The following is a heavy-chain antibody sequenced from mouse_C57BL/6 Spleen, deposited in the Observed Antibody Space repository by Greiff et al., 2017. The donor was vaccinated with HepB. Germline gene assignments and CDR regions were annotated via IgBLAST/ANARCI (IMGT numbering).Heavy chain of an antibody. CDR3: ARGPYDDV. V-gene: IGHV1-54*01. D-gene: IGHD2-3*01. J-gene: IGHJ1*03. CDR1: GYAFTNYL. CDR2: INPGSGGT. Sequence: QVQLKESGAELVRPGTSVKVSCKASGYAFTNYLIEWVKQRPGQGLEWIGVINPGSGGTNYNEKFKGKATLTADKSSSTAYMQLSSLTSEDSAVYFCARGPYDDVWGTGTTVTVSS.